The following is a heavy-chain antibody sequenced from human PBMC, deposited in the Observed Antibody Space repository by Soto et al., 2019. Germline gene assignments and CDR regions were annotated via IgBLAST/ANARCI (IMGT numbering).Heavy chain of an antibody. Sequence: ASVKVSCKASGGTFSSYAISWVRQAPGQGLEWMGGIIPIFGTANYAQKFQGSVTITADESTSTAYMELSSLRSEDTAVYCCARTAGYDYVWGSSKDAFDIWGQGTMVTVSS. CDR3: ARTAGYDYVWGSSKDAFDI. V-gene: IGHV1-69*13. CDR1: GGTFSSYA. D-gene: IGHD3-16*01. CDR2: IIPIFGTA. J-gene: IGHJ3*02.